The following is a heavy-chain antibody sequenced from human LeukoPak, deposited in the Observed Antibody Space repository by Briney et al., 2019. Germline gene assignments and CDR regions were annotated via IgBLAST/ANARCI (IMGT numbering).Heavy chain of an antibody. CDR1: GGSFSGYY. CDR2: IYYSGST. J-gene: IGHJ4*02. V-gene: IGHV4-59*01. Sequence: SETLSLTCAVYGGSFSGYYWSWIRQPPGKGLEWIGYIYYSGSTNYNPSLKSRVTISVDTSKNQFSLKLSSVTAADTAVYYCARVGAVKFSFDYWGQGTLVTVSS. CDR3: ARVGAVKFSFDY. D-gene: IGHD2/OR15-2a*01.